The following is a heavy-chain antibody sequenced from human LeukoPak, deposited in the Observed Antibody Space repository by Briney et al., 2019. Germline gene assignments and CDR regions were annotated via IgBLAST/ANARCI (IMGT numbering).Heavy chain of an antibody. Sequence: PSETLSLTCAVSGGSISSYYWSWIRQPPGKGLEWIGHIYYSGSTNYSPSLKSRVTISVGTSKSQFSLKLSSVTAADTAVYYCARGYSGSYYANFDYCGQGTLVTVSS. V-gene: IGHV4-59*01. CDR1: GGSISSYY. CDR3: ARGYSGSYYANFDY. CDR2: IYYSGST. D-gene: IGHD1-26*01. J-gene: IGHJ4*02.